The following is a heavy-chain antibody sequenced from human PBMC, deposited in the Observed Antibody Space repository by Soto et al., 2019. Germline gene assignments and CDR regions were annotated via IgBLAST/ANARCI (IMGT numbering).Heavy chain of an antibody. CDR2: IYYSGST. CDR1: GGSISSYY. Sequence: QEQLQESGPGLVKPSETLSLTCTVSGGSISSYYWSWIRQPPGKGLEWIGYIYYSGSTNYNPSLKSRVIISVDTSKIQYSLKLSSVTAADTAVYYCARRYSSAFDIWGQGTMVTVSS. V-gene: IGHV4-59*08. CDR3: ARRYSSAFDI. J-gene: IGHJ3*02. D-gene: IGHD6-13*01.